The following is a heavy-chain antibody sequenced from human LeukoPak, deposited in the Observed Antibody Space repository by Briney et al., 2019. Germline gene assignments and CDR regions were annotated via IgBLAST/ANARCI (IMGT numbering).Heavy chain of an antibody. Sequence: PGRSLRLSCAASGFTFSSYWMHWLRHAPGKGLVWVSRINSGCTSTSYADSVKGRLTISRDNAKNTLYLQMNSLRAEDTAVYYCARGGRYSSSPIDYWGQGTLVTVSS. CDR1: GFTFSSYW. D-gene: IGHD6-13*01. J-gene: IGHJ4*02. CDR2: INSGCTST. V-gene: IGHV3-74*01. CDR3: ARGGRYSSSPIDY.